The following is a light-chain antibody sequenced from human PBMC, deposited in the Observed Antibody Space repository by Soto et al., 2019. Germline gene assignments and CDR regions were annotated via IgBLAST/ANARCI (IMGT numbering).Light chain of an antibody. CDR3: SSYTTTSICV. CDR2: DVN. V-gene: IGLV2-14*01. CDR1: SSDVGGYTY. Sequence: QSALTQPASVSGSPGQSITISCTGTSSDVGGYTYVSWYQQHPGKAPKLMIYDVNNRPSGISNRFSGSKSGNTASLTISGLQAEDEADYYCSSYTTTSICVFGTGTKLTVL. J-gene: IGLJ1*01.